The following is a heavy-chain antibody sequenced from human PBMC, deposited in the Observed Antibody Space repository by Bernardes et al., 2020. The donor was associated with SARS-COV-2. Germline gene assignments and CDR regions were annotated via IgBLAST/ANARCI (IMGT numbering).Heavy chain of an antibody. J-gene: IGHJ6*02. V-gene: IGHV3-74*01. CDR2: INGDGSNT. Sequence: AGSLILSCAASGFSFSSYWMHWVRQAPGQGLVWVSRINGDGSNTAYADSVKGRFTISRDNAKNTLYLQMNSLRAEDTAVYYCEVNYYYGMDVWGQGTTVTVSS. CDR1: GFSFSSYW. CDR3: EVNYYYGMDV.